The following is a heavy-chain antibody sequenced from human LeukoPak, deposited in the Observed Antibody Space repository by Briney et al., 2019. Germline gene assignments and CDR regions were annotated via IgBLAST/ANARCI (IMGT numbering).Heavy chain of an antibody. D-gene: IGHD2-2*03. J-gene: IGHJ4*02. CDR3: ARAMDIVVVPGGYYFDY. V-gene: IGHV1-69*13. CDR1: GGTFSSYA. Sequence: VASVKVSCKASGGTFSSYAISWVRQAPGQGLEWMGGIIPIFGTANYAQKFQGRVTITADESTSTAYMELSSPRSEDTAVYYCARAMDIVVVPGGYYFDYWGQGTLVTVSS. CDR2: IIPIFGTA.